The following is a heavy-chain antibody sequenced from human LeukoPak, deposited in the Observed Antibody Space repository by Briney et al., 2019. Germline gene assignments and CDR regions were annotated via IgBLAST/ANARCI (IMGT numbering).Heavy chain of an antibody. CDR2: ISAYNGNT. Sequence: ASVKVSFTASGYTFTSYGISWVRQAPGQGLEWMGWISAYNGNTNYAQKLQGRVTMTTDTSTSTAYMELRSLRSDDTAVYYCARDLWAYYDSSGYYRFDYWGQGTLVTVSS. V-gene: IGHV1-18*01. D-gene: IGHD3-22*01. J-gene: IGHJ4*02. CDR1: GYTFTSYG. CDR3: ARDLWAYYDSSGYYRFDY.